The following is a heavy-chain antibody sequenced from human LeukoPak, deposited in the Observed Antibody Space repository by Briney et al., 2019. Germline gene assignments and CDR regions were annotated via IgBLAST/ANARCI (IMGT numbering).Heavy chain of an antibody. CDR3: VKDRPCETCMPMDA. J-gene: IGHJ6*02. V-gene: IGHV3-23*01. D-gene: IGHD2-2*01. CDR1: GFTFTDYS. Sequence: GGSLRLSCAASGFTFTDYSMSWVRQAPGKGLEWVSGLGRSGENRYYATSVRGRFSISRDNSKDTVYLQMNRLRAEDTAIYYCVKDRPCETCMPMDAWGQGTTVTVSS. CDR2: LGRSGENR.